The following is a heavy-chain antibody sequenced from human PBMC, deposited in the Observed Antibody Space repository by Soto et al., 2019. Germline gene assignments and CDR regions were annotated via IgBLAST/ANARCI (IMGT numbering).Heavy chain of an antibody. V-gene: IGHV5-51*01. CDR2: MYPDDSAI. J-gene: IGHJ3*02. CDR3: ATAYVYDFENSNYYRDAFDI. Sequence: GESLKISCKASGYSFSFYWIGWVRQMPGKGLEWMAIMYPDDSAIRYSPSFEAHVTISADKSTSTAFLQWSSLTASDTAMYYCATAYVYDFENSNYYRDAFDIWGQGTLVTVPP. CDR1: GYSFSFYW. D-gene: IGHD3-22*01.